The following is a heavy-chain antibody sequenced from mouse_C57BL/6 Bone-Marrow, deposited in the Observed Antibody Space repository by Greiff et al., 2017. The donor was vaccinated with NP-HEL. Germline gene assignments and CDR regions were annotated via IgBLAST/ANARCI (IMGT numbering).Heavy chain of an antibody. Sequence: QVQLQQSGPGLVQPSQSLSITCTVSGFSLTSYGVHWVRQSPGKGLEWLGVIWSGGSTDYNAAFISRLSISKDNSKSQVFFKMNSLQADDTAIYYCARKAGTKGYFDVWGTGTTVTVSS. V-gene: IGHV2-2*01. CDR2: IWSGGST. J-gene: IGHJ1*03. D-gene: IGHD3-3*01. CDR3: ARKAGTKGYFDV. CDR1: GFSLTSYG.